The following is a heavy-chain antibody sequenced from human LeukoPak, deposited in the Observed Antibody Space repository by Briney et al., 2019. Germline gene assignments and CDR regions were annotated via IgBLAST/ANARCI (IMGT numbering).Heavy chain of an antibody. V-gene: IGHV4-39*07. CDR1: GGSISSRSYY. J-gene: IGHJ4*02. Sequence: SETLSLTCTVSGGSISSRSYYWGWIRQPPGKGLEWIGSIYNSESTYYNPSLKSRVTIPVDRSKNQFSLKLNSVTAADTTVYYCARADVDTAFLDHWGQGTLVTVSS. D-gene: IGHD5-18*01. CDR3: ARADVDTAFLDH. CDR2: IYNSEST.